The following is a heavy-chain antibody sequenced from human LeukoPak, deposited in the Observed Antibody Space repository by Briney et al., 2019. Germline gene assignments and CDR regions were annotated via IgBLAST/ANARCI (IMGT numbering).Heavy chain of an antibody. J-gene: IGHJ3*02. CDR1: GGSISTSTYS. D-gene: IGHD3-22*01. V-gene: IGHV4-39*07. CDR3: ARAYYYDSSGYYPGAFDI. Sequence: SETLSLTCTVSGGSISTSTYSWGWIRQPPEKGLEWIGSIYYSGSIYSNPSLKSRVSISVDTSKNQFSLKLSSVTAADTAAYYCARAYYYDSSGYYPGAFDIWGQGTLVTVSS. CDR2: IYYSGSI.